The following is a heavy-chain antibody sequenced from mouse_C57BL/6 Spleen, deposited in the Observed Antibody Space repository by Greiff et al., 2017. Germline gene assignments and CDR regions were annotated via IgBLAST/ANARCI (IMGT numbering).Heavy chain of an antibody. CDR1: GYSITSGYY. J-gene: IGHJ3*01. CDR3: ARAYYSNSWFAY. Sequence: EVKLQESGPGLVKPSQSLSLTCSVTGYSITSGYYWNWIRQFPGNKLEWMGYISYDGSNNYNPSLKNRISITRDTSKNQFFLKLNSVTTEDTATYYCARAYYSNSWFAYWGQGTLVTVSA. CDR2: ISYDGSN. D-gene: IGHD2-5*01. V-gene: IGHV3-6*01.